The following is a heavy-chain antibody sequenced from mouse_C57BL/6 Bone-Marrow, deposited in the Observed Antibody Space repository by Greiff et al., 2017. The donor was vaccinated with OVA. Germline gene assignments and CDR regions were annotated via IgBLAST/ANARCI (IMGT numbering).Heavy chain of an antibody. V-gene: IGHV3-6*01. CDR2: ISYDGSN. CDR1: GYSITSGYY. Sequence: DVKLQESGPGLVKPSQSLSLTCSVTGYSITSGYYWNWIRQFPGNKLEWMGYISYDGSNNYNPSLKNRISITRDTSKNQFFLKLNSVTTEDTATYYCARFDYDRYYFDYWGQGTTLTVSS. D-gene: IGHD2-4*01. J-gene: IGHJ2*01. CDR3: ARFDYDRYYFDY.